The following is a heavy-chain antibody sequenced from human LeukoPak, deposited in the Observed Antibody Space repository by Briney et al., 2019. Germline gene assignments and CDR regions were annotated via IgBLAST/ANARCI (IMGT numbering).Heavy chain of an antibody. Sequence: GASVKVSCKASGYTFTSYAMNWVRQAPGQGLEWMGWVNPNSGNTGYAQKFQGRVTMTRDTSTSTVYMELSSLRSEDTAVYYCARSSPNYYEPRDWGQGTLVTVSS. J-gene: IGHJ4*02. CDR3: ARSSPNYYEPRD. CDR1: GYTFTSYA. V-gene: IGHV1-8*02. D-gene: IGHD1-26*01. CDR2: VNPNSGNT.